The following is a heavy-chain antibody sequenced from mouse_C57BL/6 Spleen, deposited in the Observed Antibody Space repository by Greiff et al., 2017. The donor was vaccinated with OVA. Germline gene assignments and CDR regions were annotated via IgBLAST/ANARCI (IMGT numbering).Heavy chain of an antibody. CDR1: GFNIKNTY. J-gene: IGHJ4*01. Sequence: VQLQQSVAELVRPGASVKLSCTASGFNIKNTYMHWVKQRPEQGLEWIGRIDPADGNTKYAPKFQGKATITADTSSNTAYLQLSSLTSEDTAIYDCARPIYDGDYSWARDYWGQGTSVTVSS. CDR2: IDPADGNT. V-gene: IGHV14-3*01. CDR3: ARPIYDGDYSWARDY. D-gene: IGHD2-3*01.